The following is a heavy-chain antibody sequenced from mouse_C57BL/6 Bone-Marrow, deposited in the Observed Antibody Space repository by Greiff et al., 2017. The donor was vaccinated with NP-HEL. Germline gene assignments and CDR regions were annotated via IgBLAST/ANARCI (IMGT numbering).Heavy chain of an antibody. CDR1: GYAFSSYW. CDR2: IYPGDGDT. CDR3: ARGDYGSSRFGYAMDY. V-gene: IGHV1-80*01. D-gene: IGHD1-1*01. Sequence: QVQLQQSGAELVKPGASVKISCKASGYAFSSYWMNWVKERPGKGLEWIGQIYPGDGDTTYNGKFKGKATLTADKSSSPAYMQVSSLTSEDAAVYFWARGDYGSSRFGYAMDYWGQGTSVTVSS. J-gene: IGHJ4*01.